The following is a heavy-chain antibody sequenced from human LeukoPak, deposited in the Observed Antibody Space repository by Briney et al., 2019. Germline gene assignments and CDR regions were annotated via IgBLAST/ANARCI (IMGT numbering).Heavy chain of an antibody. Sequence: KVSCKASGYTFTGYYMHWVRQMPGKGLEWMGIIYPGDSDTRYSPSFQGQVTISADKSISTAYLQWSSLKASDTAKYYCAASIGTAAGTLDYWGQGTLVTVSS. CDR2: IYPGDSDT. D-gene: IGHD6-13*01. CDR1: GYTFTGYY. CDR3: AASIGTAAGTLDY. J-gene: IGHJ4*02. V-gene: IGHV5-51*01.